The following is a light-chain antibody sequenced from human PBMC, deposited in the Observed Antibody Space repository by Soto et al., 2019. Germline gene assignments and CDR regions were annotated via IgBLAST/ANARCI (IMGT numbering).Light chain of an antibody. J-gene: IGKJ3*01. CDR3: QQYGSSLFT. CDR1: QSVSSSY. Sequence: EIGLTQSPGPLSLSPGARATLSCRASQSVSSSYLAWYQQKPGQAPRLLIYGASSRATGIPDRFSGSGSGTDFTLTISRLEPEDFAVYYCQQYGSSLFTFGPGTKVDIK. CDR2: GAS. V-gene: IGKV3-20*01.